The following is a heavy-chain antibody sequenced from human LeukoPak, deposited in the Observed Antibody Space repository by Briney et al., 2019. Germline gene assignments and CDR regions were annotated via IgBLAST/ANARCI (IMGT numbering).Heavy chain of an antibody. CDR1: GGSISRSTDN. V-gene: IGHV4-39*01. CDR3: ARQVRSPVVMFMDV. CDR2: VYYTGIT. D-gene: IGHD3-22*01. J-gene: IGHJ6*03. Sequence: SETLSLPCTVAGGSISRSTDNWGWIRQPPGKGLEWIASVYYTGITYYNPSGESRVTISVDTSKNHFSLELNSVTAADTGVYFCARQVRSPVVMFMDVWGKGTTVIVSS.